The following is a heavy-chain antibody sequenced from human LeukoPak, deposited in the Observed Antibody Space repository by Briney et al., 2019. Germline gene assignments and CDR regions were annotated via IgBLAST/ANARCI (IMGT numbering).Heavy chain of an antibody. D-gene: IGHD3-9*01. CDR3: VKGYDILTGYNYYYYGMDV. V-gene: IGHV3-64D*06. J-gene: IGHJ6*04. Sequence: GGSLRLSCSPSGFTFSSYAMHWVRQAPGKGLEYVSAISSNGGSTYYADSVKGRFTISRDNSKNTLYLQMSSLRAEDTAVYYCVKGYDILTGYNYYYYGMDVWGKGTTVTVSS. CDR1: GFTFSSYA. CDR2: ISSNGGST.